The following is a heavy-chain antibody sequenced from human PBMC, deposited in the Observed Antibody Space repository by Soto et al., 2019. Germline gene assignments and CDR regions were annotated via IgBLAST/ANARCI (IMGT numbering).Heavy chain of an antibody. CDR1: GFTFSSHA. D-gene: IGHD6-13*01. J-gene: IGHJ4*02. V-gene: IGHV3-23*01. Sequence: EVQLLESGGGLVQPGRSLRLSCTASGFTFSSHAMTWVRQAPGKGLEWVSGLSDSGDSIYYADSVKGRFTIYRDNSMTTLYLQMTTLGVEDTAVYYCAKVSSSWYAGFFDLWGQGTLVTVSS. CDR3: AKVSSSWYAGFFDL. CDR2: LSDSGDSI.